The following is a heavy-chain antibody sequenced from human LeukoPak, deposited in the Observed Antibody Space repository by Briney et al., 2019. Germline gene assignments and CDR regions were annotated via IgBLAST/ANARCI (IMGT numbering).Heavy chain of an antibody. CDR3: ARALGSPLDF. J-gene: IGHJ4*02. Sequence: PGGSLRLSCAASGFSFSTYWMHWVRQSPGKGLVWVSRLNDDGSITTYADSEKGRFTISRDNAKNTLYLQMNSLRAEDTAVYYCARALGSPLDFWGQGTLVTVSS. CDR2: LNDDGSIT. V-gene: IGHV3-74*01. D-gene: IGHD1-26*01. CDR1: GFSFSTYW.